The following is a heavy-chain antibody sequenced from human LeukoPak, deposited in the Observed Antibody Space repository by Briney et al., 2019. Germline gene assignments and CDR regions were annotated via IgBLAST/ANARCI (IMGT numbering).Heavy chain of an antibody. V-gene: IGHV3-64*01. D-gene: IGHD3-22*01. CDR1: VYTFSRYP. CDR2: ISCSGSST. CDR3: ARVLNGMVMIVVVIGDY. Sequence: GGSLRLSCAASVYTFSRYPMLWARQARAKGLEYVSAISCSGSSTYYANSVKAIFTISRDNTKNTVYPKMSSLRAVDMAVYYCARVLNGMVMIVVVIGDYWGQGTLVTVSS. J-gene: IGHJ4*02.